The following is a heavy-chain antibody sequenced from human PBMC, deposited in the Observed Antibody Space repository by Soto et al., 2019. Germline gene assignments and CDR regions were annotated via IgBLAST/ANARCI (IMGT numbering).Heavy chain of an antibody. CDR1: GYTFTSYG. CDR2: ISAYNGNT. V-gene: IGHV1-18*01. Sequence: ASVKVSCKASGYTFTSYGISWVRQAPGQGLEWMGWISAYNGNTNYAQKLQGRVTMTTDTSTSTAYMELRSLRSDDTAVYYCARVGVIAAAGPPRWFDPWGQGTLVTVSS. J-gene: IGHJ5*02. CDR3: ARVGVIAAAGPPRWFDP. D-gene: IGHD6-13*01.